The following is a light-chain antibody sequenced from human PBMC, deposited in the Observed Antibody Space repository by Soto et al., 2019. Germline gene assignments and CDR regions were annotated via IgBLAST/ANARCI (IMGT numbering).Light chain of an antibody. CDR1: SSDVGGYNF. V-gene: IGLV2-14*01. CDR2: DVT. CDR3: CSYASSTSYV. Sequence: QSVLTQPASVSGSPGQSITIPCTGTSSDVGGYNFVSWYQQHPGKAPKLMIHDVTTRPSGVSIRFSGSKSGTTASLTISGLQPEDEADYYCCSYASSTSYVFGTGTKVTVL. J-gene: IGLJ1*01.